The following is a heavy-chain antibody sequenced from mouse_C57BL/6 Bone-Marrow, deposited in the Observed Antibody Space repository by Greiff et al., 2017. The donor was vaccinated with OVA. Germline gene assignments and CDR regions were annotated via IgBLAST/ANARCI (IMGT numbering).Heavy chain of an antibody. V-gene: IGHV3-6*01. D-gene: IGHD2-5*01. CDR1: GYSITSGYY. CDR3: AREGYSNNYFDY. CDR2: ISYDGSN. J-gene: IGHJ2*01. Sequence: EVKLMESGPGLVKPSQSLSLTCSVTGYSITSGYYWNWIRQFPGNKLEWMGYISYDGSNNYNPSLKNRISITRDTSKNQFFLKLNSVTTEDTATFYCAREGYSNNYFDYWGQGTTLTVSS.